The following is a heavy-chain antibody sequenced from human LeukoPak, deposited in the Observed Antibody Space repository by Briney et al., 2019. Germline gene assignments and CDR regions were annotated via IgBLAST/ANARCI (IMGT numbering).Heavy chain of an antibody. D-gene: IGHD4-11*01. Sequence: GESLQISCKGSGYSFTNYWIGWGRQMPGKGLEWMGIIYPGDSDTRYSPSFQGQVTISADKSINTAYLQWNSLKASDTAMYYCARPVDSSHTWYYFDYWGQGTLVTVSS. CDR3: ARPVDSSHTWYYFDY. V-gene: IGHV5-51*01. CDR1: GYSFTNYW. CDR2: IYPGDSDT. J-gene: IGHJ4*02.